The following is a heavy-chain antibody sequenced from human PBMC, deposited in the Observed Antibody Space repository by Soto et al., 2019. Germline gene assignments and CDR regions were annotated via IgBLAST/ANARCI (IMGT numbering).Heavy chain of an antibody. CDR3: AGVGNYYDSSGYADY. J-gene: IGHJ4*02. Sequence: EVQLLESGGGLVQPGGSLRLSCAASGFTFSSYAMSWVRQAPGKGLEWVSAISGSGGSTYYADSVKGRFTISRDNSKNTLYLQMNSLRAENTAVYYCAGVGNYYDSSGYADYWGQGTLVTVSS. V-gene: IGHV3-23*01. D-gene: IGHD3-22*01. CDR2: ISGSGGST. CDR1: GFTFSSYA.